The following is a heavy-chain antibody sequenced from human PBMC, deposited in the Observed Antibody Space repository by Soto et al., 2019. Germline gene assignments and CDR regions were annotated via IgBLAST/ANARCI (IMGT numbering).Heavy chain of an antibody. CDR3: AKTPTMVRGVNDAFDI. CDR1: GFTFSSYA. V-gene: IGHV3-23*01. J-gene: IGHJ3*02. CDR2: ISGSGGST. D-gene: IGHD3-10*01. Sequence: GGSLRLSCAASGFTFSSYAMSWVRQAPGKGLEWVSAISGSGGSTYYAYSVKGRFTISRDNSKNTLYLQMNSLRAGDTAVYYCAKTPTMVRGVNDAFDIWGQGTMVTVSS.